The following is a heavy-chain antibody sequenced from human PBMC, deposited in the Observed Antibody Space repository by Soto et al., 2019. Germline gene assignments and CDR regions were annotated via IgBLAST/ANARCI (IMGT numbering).Heavy chain of an antibody. CDR3: PRTASGGQQLVFRFFDY. D-gene: IGHD6-13*01. CDR2: IWYDGSNK. Sequence: QVQLVESGGGVVQPGRSLRLSCAASGFTFSSYGMHWVRQAPGKGLEWVAVIWYDGSNKYYADSVKGRFTISRDNSKNTLYLQMNSLRAEDTAVYYCPRTASGGQQLVFRFFDYWGQGTLVTVSS. CDR1: GFTFSSYG. J-gene: IGHJ4*02. V-gene: IGHV3-33*01.